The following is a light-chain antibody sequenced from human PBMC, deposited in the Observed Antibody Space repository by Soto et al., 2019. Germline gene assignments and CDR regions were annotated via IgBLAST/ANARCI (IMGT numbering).Light chain of an antibody. Sequence: EIVLTQSPGTLSLSPGERVTLSCRASQSVSSSYLAWYQQKPGQAPRLLIHDASSRATGIPDRFSGSGSGTDFTHTINRMEHDDFAVYYCQLYRSAPLPFGGGSEVAI. CDR2: DAS. V-gene: IGKV3-20*01. J-gene: IGKJ4*01. CDR1: QSVSSSY. CDR3: QLYRSAPLP.